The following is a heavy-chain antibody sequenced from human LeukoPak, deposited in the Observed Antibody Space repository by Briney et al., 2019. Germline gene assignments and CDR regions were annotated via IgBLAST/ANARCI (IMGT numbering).Heavy chain of an antibody. CDR1: GYTFTGYY. CDR2: INPNSGGT. CDR3: ARGGGYSYGENDY. D-gene: IGHD5-18*01. J-gene: IGHJ4*02. Sequence: ASVKVSCKASGYTFTGYYIHWVRQAPGQGLEWMGWINPNSGGTNYAQKFQGRVTMTRDTSISTAYMELSRLRSDDTAVYYCARGGGYSYGENDYWGQGTLVTVSS. V-gene: IGHV1-2*02.